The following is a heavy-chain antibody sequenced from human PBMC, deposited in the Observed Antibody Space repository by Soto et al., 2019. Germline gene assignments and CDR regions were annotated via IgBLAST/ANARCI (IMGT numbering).Heavy chain of an antibody. J-gene: IGHJ4*02. D-gene: IGHD3-16*01. Sequence: EVQLVGSGGGLVQPGGSLRLSCAASGFTFSNYWMHWVRQAPGKGLVWVSRINSDGGTTSYADSVKGRFTISRDNAKNTLYLQMNGLRAEDTAVYYCARVGNGEYVFYYWGQGTLVTVSS. CDR3: ARVGNGEYVFYY. CDR2: INSDGGTT. V-gene: IGHV3-74*01. CDR1: GFTFSNYW.